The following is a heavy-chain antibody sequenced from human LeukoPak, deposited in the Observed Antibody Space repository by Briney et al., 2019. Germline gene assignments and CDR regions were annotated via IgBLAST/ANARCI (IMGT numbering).Heavy chain of an antibody. CDR1: GFTFSNVW. Sequence: KSGGSLRLSCAASGFTFSNVWMSWVRQAPGKGLEWVGRIKSKTDGGTTDYAAPVKGGFTISRDDSKNTLYLQMNSLKTEDTAVYYCTTTSDYGDHNRWGQGTLVTVSS. CDR2: IKSKTDGGTT. D-gene: IGHD4-17*01. J-gene: IGHJ4*02. V-gene: IGHV3-15*01. CDR3: TTTSDYGDHNR.